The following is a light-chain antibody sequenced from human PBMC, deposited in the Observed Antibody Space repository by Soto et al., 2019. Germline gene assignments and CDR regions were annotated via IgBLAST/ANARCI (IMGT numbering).Light chain of an antibody. CDR1: SSDVGSYNL. CDR2: EGS. J-gene: IGLJ2*01. CDR3: CSYAGSSTFGVL. Sequence: QSVLTQPASVSGSPGQSITISCTGTSSDVGSYNLVSWYQQHPGKAPKLMIYEGSERPSGVSNRFSGSKSGNTASLTISGLQAEDEADYYCCSYAGSSTFGVLFGGGTKVTVL. V-gene: IGLV2-23*03.